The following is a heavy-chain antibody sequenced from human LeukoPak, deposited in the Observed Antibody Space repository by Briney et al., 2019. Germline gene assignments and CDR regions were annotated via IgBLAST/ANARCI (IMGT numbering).Heavy chain of an antibody. CDR2: IKQDGSEK. J-gene: IGHJ4*02. V-gene: IGHV3-7*01. Sequence: GGSLRPSCAASGFTFSSYWMSWVRQAPGKGLEWVANIKQDGSEKYYVDSVKGRFTISRDNAKNSLYLQMNSLRAEDTAVYYCARLQRDYDFWSGYYTWGFDYWGQGTLVTVSS. CDR1: GFTFSSYW. CDR3: ARLQRDYDFWSGYYTWGFDY. D-gene: IGHD3-3*01.